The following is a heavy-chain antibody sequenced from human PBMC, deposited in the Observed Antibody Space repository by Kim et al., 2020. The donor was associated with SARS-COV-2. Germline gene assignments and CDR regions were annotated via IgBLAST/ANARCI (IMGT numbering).Heavy chain of an antibody. CDR1: GYTFTSYA. V-gene: IGHV7-4-1*02. Sequence: ASVKVSCKASGYTFTSYAMNWVRQAPGQGLEWMGWINTNTGNPTYAQGFTGRFVFSLDTSVSTAYLQISSLKAEDTAVYYCASYYYGSGSYYSQQWLGRRYFDYWGQGTLVTVSS. D-gene: IGHD3-10*01. J-gene: IGHJ4*02. CDR2: INTNTGNP. CDR3: ASYYYGSGSYYSQQWLGRRYFDY.